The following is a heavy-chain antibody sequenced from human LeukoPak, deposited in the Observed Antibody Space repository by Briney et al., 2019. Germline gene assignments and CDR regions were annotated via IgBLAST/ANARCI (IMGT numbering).Heavy chain of an antibody. CDR2: IYHSGST. J-gene: IGHJ4*02. CDR3: ARTYYYDSSGYYRYFDY. CDR1: GYSISSGYY. V-gene: IGHV4-38-2*02. Sequence: PSETLSLTCTVSGYSISSGYYWGWIRQPPGKGLEWIGSIYHSGSTNYNPSLKSRVTISVDTSKNQFSLKLSSVTAADTAVYYCARTYYYDSSGYYRYFDYWGQGTLVTVSS. D-gene: IGHD3-22*01.